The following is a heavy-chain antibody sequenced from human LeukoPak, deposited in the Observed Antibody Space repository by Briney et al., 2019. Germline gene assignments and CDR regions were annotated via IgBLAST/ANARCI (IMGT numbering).Heavy chain of an antibody. Sequence: ASVKVSCKASGYTFSDYYIHWVRQAPGQGLQWLGWISPNNGDTNYAPKFQGRVTMTGDTSIDIAYMELRSLTSDDTAMYHCAKEGERDLLPDFWGQGTLVTVSS. CDR1: GYTFSDYY. CDR2: ISPNNGDT. J-gene: IGHJ4*02. V-gene: IGHV1-2*02. CDR3: AKEGERDLLPDF. D-gene: IGHD3-16*01.